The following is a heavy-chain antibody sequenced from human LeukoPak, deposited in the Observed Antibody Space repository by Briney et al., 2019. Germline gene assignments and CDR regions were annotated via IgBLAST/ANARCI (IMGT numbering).Heavy chain of an antibody. D-gene: IGHD1-1*01. Sequence: GGSLRLSCAASGFTFDDYAMHWVRQAPGKGLEWVSSISSDSSSFKYYAHSVQGRFTISRDNARNSMYLQMNSLRAEDTAVYYCARGTYWSPLDFDYWGQGTLVTVSS. V-gene: IGHV3-21*04. CDR2: ISSDSSSFK. CDR3: ARGTYWSPLDFDY. CDR1: GFTFDDYA. J-gene: IGHJ4*02.